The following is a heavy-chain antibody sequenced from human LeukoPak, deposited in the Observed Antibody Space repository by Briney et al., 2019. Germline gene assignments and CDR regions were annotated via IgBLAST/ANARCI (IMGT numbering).Heavy chain of an antibody. Sequence: GSLRLSCAASGFTFSSYWMSWVRQAPGKGLEWIGSIYYSGSTYYNPSLKSRVTISVDTSKNQFSLKLSSVTAADTAVYYCARSMGWFDPWGQGTLVTVSS. CDR2: IYYSGST. CDR1: GFTFSSYW. V-gene: IGHV4-4*02. J-gene: IGHJ5*02. CDR3: ARSMGWFDP.